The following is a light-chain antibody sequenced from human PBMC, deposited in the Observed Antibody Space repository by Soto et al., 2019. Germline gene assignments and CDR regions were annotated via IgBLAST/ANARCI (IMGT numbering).Light chain of an antibody. V-gene: IGKV1-39*01. CDR2: SAS. J-gene: IGKJ5*01. CDR3: QQSFSTPT. Sequence: DIQMTQSPSSLSTSIGDRVTITCRASQRINIYLNWYRQKPGKAPELLIYSASNLQSGVPSRFSGSGSWTDFTLTISGLQPEDFATYYCQQSFSTPTFGQGTRLDIK. CDR1: QRINIY.